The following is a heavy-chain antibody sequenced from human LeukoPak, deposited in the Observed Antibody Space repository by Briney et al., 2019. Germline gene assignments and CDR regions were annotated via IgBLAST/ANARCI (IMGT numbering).Heavy chain of an antibody. Sequence: ASVKVSCKVSGYTLTELSMHWVRQAPGKGLEWMGGFDPEDGETIYAQKFQGRVTMTEDTSTDTAYMELSSLRSEDTAVCYCATDRRGAVAVSGFDYWGQGTLVTVSS. CDR1: GYTLTELS. CDR2: FDPEDGET. V-gene: IGHV1-24*01. CDR3: ATDRRGAVAVSGFDY. D-gene: IGHD6-19*01. J-gene: IGHJ4*02.